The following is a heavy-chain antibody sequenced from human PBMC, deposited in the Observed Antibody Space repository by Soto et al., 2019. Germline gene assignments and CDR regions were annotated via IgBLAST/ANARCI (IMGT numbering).Heavy chain of an antibody. J-gene: IGHJ3*02. CDR3: AKDMDYYGSGSFDAFDI. Sequence: EVQLVESGGGLVQPGRSLRLSCAASGFTFDDYAMHWVRQAPGKGLEWVSGISWNSGSIGYADSVKGRFTISRDNAKNSLYLQMNSLRAEDTALYYCAKDMDYYGSGSFDAFDIWGQGTMVTVSS. CDR1: GFTFDDYA. CDR2: ISWNSGSI. D-gene: IGHD3-10*01. V-gene: IGHV3-9*01.